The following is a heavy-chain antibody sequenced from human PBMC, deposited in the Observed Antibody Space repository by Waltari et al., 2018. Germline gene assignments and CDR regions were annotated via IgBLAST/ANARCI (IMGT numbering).Heavy chain of an antibody. Sequence: EVQLVESGGGLVQPGRSLRLSCTASGFTFGDYAMSWVRQAPGKGLEWVGFIRSKAYGGTTEYAASVKGRFTISRDDSKSIAYLQMNSLKTEDTAVYYCTRESMVQGVYYYYYYMDVWGKGTTVTVSS. D-gene: IGHD3-10*01. CDR1: GFTFGDYA. J-gene: IGHJ6*03. CDR3: TRESMVQGVYYYYYYMDV. CDR2: IRSKAYGGTT. V-gene: IGHV3-49*04.